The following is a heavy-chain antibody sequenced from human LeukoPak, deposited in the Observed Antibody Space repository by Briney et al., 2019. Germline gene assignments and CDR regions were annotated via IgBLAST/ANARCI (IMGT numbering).Heavy chain of an antibody. V-gene: IGHV4-59*11. CDR2: IFYSGYT. Sequence: PSETLSLTCTVSGASLSGHYWTWIRQSPGKGLEWIGYIFYSGYTNFNPSLKSRVTISLDTSKNQFSLNLTSVTGADTAVYFCATGASFYPHCGQGALATVPS. CDR1: GASLSGHY. J-gene: IGHJ4*02. D-gene: IGHD3-10*01. CDR3: ATGASFYPH.